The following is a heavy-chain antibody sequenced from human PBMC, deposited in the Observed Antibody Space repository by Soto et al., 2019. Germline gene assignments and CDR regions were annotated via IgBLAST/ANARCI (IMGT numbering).Heavy chain of an antibody. CDR3: ANRLGSF. D-gene: IGHD2-21*01. CDR2: PHHSGST. Sequence: QVQLQQWGTGLLKPSETLSLTCAVYGGSFSTYYWAWIRQPPGKGLEWIGEPHHSGSTTYSPSPMSRVSISIDTSRNQFSLKLRAVTAADTGVYYCANRLGSFWGQGTLVTVSS. V-gene: IGHV4-34*01. CDR1: GGSFSTYY. J-gene: IGHJ4*02.